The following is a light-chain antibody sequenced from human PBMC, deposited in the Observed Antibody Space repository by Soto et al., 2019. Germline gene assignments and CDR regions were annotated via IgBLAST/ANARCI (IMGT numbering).Light chain of an antibody. CDR3: QHRGDWTPEGT. CDR2: DSS. Sequence: EIVLTQSPATLSLSPGERATLSCRASQSISSSLAWYQQRPGQAPRLLIFDSSNKATGIPPRFSGSGSGTDFTLTIISLEPEDFAVYYCQHRGDWTPEGTFGGGSKVEIK. J-gene: IGKJ4*01. CDR1: QSISSS. V-gene: IGKV3-11*01.